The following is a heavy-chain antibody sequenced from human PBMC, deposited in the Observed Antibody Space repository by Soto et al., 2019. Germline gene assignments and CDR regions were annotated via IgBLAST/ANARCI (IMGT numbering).Heavy chain of an antibody. CDR3: AKSYIPLEGSSGWYPVLQYFDY. CDR1: GFTFSSYA. Sequence: QTGGSLRLSCAASGFTFSSYAMSWVRQAPGKGLEWVSAISGSGGSTYYADSVKGRFTISRDNSKNTLYLQMNSLRAEDTAVYYCAKSYIPLEGSSGWYPVLQYFDYWGQGTLVTVSS. D-gene: IGHD6-19*01. J-gene: IGHJ4*02. V-gene: IGHV3-23*01. CDR2: ISGSGGST.